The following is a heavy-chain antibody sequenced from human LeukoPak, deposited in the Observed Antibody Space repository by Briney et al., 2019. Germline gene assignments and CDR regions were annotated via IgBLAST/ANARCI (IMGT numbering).Heavy chain of an antibody. CDR1: GFSFTNYA. V-gene: IGHV3-23*01. CDR2: LSPSGADT. Sequence: GGSLRLSCAASGFSFTNYAMDWVRQAPGKGLEWVSTLSPSGADTYYADSVKGRFTISRDISKNTLYLQMNSLRAEDTAVYYCARRAYNWGAFDIWGQGTMVTVSS. D-gene: IGHD1-20*01. CDR3: ARRAYNWGAFDI. J-gene: IGHJ3*02.